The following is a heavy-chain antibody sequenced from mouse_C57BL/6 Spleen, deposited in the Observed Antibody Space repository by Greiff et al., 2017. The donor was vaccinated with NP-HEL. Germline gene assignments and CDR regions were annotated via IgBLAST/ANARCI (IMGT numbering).Heavy chain of an antibody. CDR2: IDPSDSYT. CDR1: GYTFTSYW. CDR3: ATPYYGSSPFDY. Sequence: QVQLQQPGAELVMPGASVKLSCKASGYTFTSYWMHWVKQRPGPGLEWIGEIDPSDSYTNYNQKFKGKSTLTVDKSSSTAYMQLSSLTSEDSAVYYCATPYYGSSPFDYWGQGTTLTVSS. V-gene: IGHV1-69*01. J-gene: IGHJ2*01. D-gene: IGHD1-1*01.